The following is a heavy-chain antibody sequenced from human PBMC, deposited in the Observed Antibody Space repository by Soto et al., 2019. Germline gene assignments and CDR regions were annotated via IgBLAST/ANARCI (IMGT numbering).Heavy chain of an antibody. D-gene: IGHD6-13*01. CDR2: IRGKADSYTT. Sequence: PGGSLRLSCAASGFIFADSAFHWVRQASGKGLEWVGRIRGKADSYTTSYAASVKGRFIISRDDSDNTAYLQMNNLKTEDTALYYCTREAETAAMDDAFDVWGQGTMVTVSS. CDR3: TREAETAAMDDAFDV. CDR1: GFIFADSA. J-gene: IGHJ3*01. V-gene: IGHV3-73*01.